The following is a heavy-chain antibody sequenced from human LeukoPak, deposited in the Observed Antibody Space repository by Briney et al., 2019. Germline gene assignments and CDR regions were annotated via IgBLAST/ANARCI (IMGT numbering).Heavy chain of an antibody. CDR2: IKQDGSEK. V-gene: IGHV3-7*01. Sequence: PSRTLRLTCAASGFTISSYWLSWVRQAQGQGLEWVANIKQDGSEKYYVDSVKGVFTISRTNAKNSLYLQRNGLRAEDTAVYCCARDYPDYYYYYMDVWGKGTTVTVSS. J-gene: IGHJ6*03. CDR3: ARDYPDYYYYYMDV. CDR1: GFTISSYW.